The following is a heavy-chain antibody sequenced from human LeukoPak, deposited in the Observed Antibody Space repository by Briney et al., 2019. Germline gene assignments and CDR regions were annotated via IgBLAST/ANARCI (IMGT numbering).Heavy chain of an antibody. D-gene: IGHD1-26*01. Sequence: SQTLSLTCAISGDSVSSNSAAWNWIRQSPSGGLEWLGRTYYRSKWYNHYAVSVKSRITVNPDTSKNQFSLQLNSVTPDDTAVYYCARDWDSLDTFDIWGQGTMVTVSS. CDR1: GDSVSSNSAA. V-gene: IGHV6-1*01. CDR3: ARDWDSLDTFDI. CDR2: TYYRSKWYN. J-gene: IGHJ3*02.